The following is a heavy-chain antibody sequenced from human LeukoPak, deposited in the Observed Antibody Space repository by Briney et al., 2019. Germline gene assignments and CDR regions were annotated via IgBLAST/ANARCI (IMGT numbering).Heavy chain of an antibody. CDR3: AKSVMIETTTRAFDI. Sequence: SGGSLRLSCAASGFIFSSYSMSWVRQIPGKGLEWVSSIDSSSTYIYYVDSMKGRFTISRDNAKYSLYLQMNSLTPEDTAVYFCAKSVMIETTTRAFDIWGRGTMVTVSS. D-gene: IGHD2-15*01. CDR1: GFIFSSYS. J-gene: IGHJ3*02. CDR2: IDSSSTYI. V-gene: IGHV3-21*01.